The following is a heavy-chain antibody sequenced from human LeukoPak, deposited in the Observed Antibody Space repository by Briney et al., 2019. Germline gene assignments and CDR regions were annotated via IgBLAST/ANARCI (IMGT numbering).Heavy chain of an antibody. Sequence: GGSLRLSCAASGFTFDDYAMHWVRQTPGKGLEWVSGISWNSGSIGYADSVKGRFTISRDNAKNSLYLQMNSLRAEDTAVYYCARDRSGSLRVPRGYWGQGTLVTVSS. D-gene: IGHD1-26*01. CDR3: ARDRSGSLRVPRGY. J-gene: IGHJ4*02. V-gene: IGHV3-9*01. CDR1: GFTFDDYA. CDR2: ISWNSGSI.